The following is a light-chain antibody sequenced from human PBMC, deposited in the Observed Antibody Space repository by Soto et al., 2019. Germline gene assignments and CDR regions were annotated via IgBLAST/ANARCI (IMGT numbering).Light chain of an antibody. J-gene: IGKJ2*01. CDR2: AAS. CDR1: QTITGY. V-gene: IGKV1-39*01. CDR3: QQSHGIPYT. Sequence: DIQMTQSPSSLSASVGDRVTITCRASQTITGYLNWYQQRPGKAPKLLIYAASSLQSGVPSRFSCSGSGTDFTLTINSLHPEDFATYYCQQSHGIPYTFGQGTKLEIK.